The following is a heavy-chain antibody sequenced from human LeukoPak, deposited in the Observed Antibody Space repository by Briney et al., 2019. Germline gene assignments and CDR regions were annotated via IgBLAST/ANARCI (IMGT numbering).Heavy chain of an antibody. CDR1: GGSISSSSYY. D-gene: IGHD3-9*01. CDR3: ARQFRVGDDYDILTVFSYFDS. CDR2: IYYSGST. Sequence: SETLSLTCTVSGGSISSSSYYWGWIRQPPGKGLEWIGSIYYSGSTYYNPSLKSRVTISVDTSKNQFSLKLSSVTAADTAVYYWARQFRVGDDYDILTVFSYFDSGARGPLVTVSS. J-gene: IGHJ4*02. V-gene: IGHV4-39*01.